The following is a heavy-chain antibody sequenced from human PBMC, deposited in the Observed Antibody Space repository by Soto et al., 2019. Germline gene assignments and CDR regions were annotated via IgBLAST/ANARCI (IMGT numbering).Heavy chain of an antibody. Sequence: GSLRLSCAASGFTFRSFTMNWVRQAPRKGLEWVSTISSNSAYIYYTDALRGRFTISRDNAKNSLHLLMNSLRAEDTAVYYCTRDASRDSSARGWFDPWGPGTLVTVSS. CDR3: TRDASRDSSARGWFDP. CDR2: ISSNSAYI. D-gene: IGHD6-13*01. V-gene: IGHV3-21*01. J-gene: IGHJ5*02. CDR1: GFTFRSFT.